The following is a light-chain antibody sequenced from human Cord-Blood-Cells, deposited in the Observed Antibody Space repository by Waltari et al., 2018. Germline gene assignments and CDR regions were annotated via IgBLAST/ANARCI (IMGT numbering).Light chain of an antibody. Sequence: DIQMTQSPSSLSASLGDRITITCRASQSISSYLNWYQQKPGNAPKLLIYAASSLQSGVPSRFSGSGSGTDFTLTISSLQPEDFATYYCQQSYSTTWTFGQGTKVEIK. CDR1: QSISSY. V-gene: IGKV1-39*01. CDR3: QQSYSTTWT. CDR2: AAS. J-gene: IGKJ1*01.